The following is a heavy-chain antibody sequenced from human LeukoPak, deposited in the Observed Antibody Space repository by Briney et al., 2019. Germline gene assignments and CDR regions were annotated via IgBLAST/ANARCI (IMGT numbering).Heavy chain of an antibody. CDR2: IYPGDSDT. CDR1: GYSFTTYW. V-gene: IGHV5-51*01. Sequence: GESLKISCKGSGYSFTTYWIAWVRQMPGKGLEWMGIIYPGDSDTRDSPSFQGQVTISADKSITTAYLQRNSLKASDSAIYYCARHQVLYASDSPLDYWGQGTLATVSS. J-gene: IGHJ4*02. D-gene: IGHD2/OR15-2a*01. CDR3: ARHQVLYASDSPLDY.